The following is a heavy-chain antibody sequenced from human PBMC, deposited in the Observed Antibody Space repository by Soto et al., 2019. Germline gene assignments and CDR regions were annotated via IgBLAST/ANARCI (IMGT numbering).Heavy chain of an antibody. V-gene: IGHV1-69*06. J-gene: IGHJ6*02. CDR2: IIPTFGTG. Sequence: QVLLVQSGPEVKKPGSSVKVSCKASGGTFNNYAINWVRQAPGKGLEWMGGIIPTFGTGNHAQKFQGRVTITADKSTTTAYMELTSWRSEDTAIYSGASFDGTLVRGGRSSPYEMDVWGQGPTVIVSS. D-gene: IGHD3-10*01. CDR1: GGTFNNYA. CDR3: ASFDGTLVRGGRSSPYEMDV.